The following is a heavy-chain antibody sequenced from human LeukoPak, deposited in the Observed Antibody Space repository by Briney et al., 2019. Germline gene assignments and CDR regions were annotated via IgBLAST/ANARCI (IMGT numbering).Heavy chain of an antibody. CDR3: ARDDHRDSGYFDY. D-gene: IGHD3-22*01. Sequence: GGSLRLSCAASGFTVSSNHMGWVRQAPGKGLEWVSVIYSGGSTNYADSVKGRFTISRDNSKNTLYLQMNSLRAEDTAVYYCARDDHRDSGYFDYWGQGTLVTVSS. J-gene: IGHJ4*02. CDR2: IYSGGST. V-gene: IGHV3-66*02. CDR1: GFTVSSNH.